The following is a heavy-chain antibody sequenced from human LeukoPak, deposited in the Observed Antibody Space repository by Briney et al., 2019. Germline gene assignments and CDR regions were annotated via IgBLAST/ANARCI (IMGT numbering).Heavy chain of an antibody. V-gene: IGHV1-18*01. CDR3: ARGESVYSSSWYGTDY. Sequence: ASVKVSCKASGYTFTSYGIRWVRQAPGQGLEWMGWINPYNGNTNYAHKLQGRVTMTTDTSTSTAYLELRSLRSDDTAVYYCARGESVYSSSWYGTDYWGQGTLVTVSS. CDR2: INPYNGNT. D-gene: IGHD6-13*01. J-gene: IGHJ4*02. CDR1: GYTFTSYG.